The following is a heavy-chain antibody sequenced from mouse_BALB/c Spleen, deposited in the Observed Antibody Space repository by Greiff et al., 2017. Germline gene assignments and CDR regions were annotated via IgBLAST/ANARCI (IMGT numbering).Heavy chain of an antibody. J-gene: IGHJ2*01. CDR1: GYSFTGYF. CDR2: INPYNGDT. V-gene: IGHV1-20*02. D-gene: IGHD2-4*01. Sequence: VQLKESGPELVKPGASVKISCKASGYSFTGYFMNWVMQSHGKSLEWIGRINPYNGDTFYNQKFKGKATLTVDKSSSTAHMELRSLASEDSAVYYCARGGGLRPYFDYWGQGTTLTVSS. CDR3: ARGGGLRPYFDY.